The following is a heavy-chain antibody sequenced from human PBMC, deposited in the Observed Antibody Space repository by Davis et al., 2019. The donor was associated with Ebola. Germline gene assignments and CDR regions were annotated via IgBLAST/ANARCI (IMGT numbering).Heavy chain of an antibody. CDR1: GYTFTSYG. V-gene: IGHV1-69*04. Sequence: AASVKVSCKASGYTFTSYGISWVRQAPGQGLEWMGRIIPILGIANYAQKFQGRVTITADKSTSTAYMELSSLRSEDTVVYYCARDRFGDSDYWGQGTLVTVSS. J-gene: IGHJ4*02. D-gene: IGHD3-10*01. CDR3: ARDRFGDSDY. CDR2: IIPILGIA.